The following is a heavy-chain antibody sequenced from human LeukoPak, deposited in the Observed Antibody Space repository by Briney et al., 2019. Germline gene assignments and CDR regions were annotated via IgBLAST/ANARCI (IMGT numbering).Heavy chain of an antibody. CDR1: GGSISSGSYY. D-gene: IGHD2-15*01. CDR3: ARVTSSGQNIVVVVADPSGAFDI. J-gene: IGHJ3*02. V-gene: IGHV4-61*02. CDR2: IYTSGST. Sequence: SQTLSLTCTVSGGSISSGSYYWSWIRQPAGKGLEWIGRIYTSGSTNYNPSLKSRVTISVDTSKNQFSLKLSSVTAADTAVYYCARVTSSGQNIVVVVADPSGAFDIWGQGTMVTVSS.